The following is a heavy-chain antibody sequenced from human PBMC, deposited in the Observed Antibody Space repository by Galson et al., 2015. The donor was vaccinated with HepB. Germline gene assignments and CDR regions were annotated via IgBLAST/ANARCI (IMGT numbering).Heavy chain of an antibody. CDR3: ATASGGIVVVPAANPGYFEL. CDR1: GYTFTDYY. Sequence: VKVSCKVSGYTFTDYYMHWVQQAPGKGLEWMGLVDPEDGETMYAEKFQGRVTITADTSTDTAYMELSSLRSEDTAVYYCATASGGIVVVPAANPGYFELWGRGTLVTVSS. D-gene: IGHD2-2*01. CDR2: VDPEDGET. V-gene: IGHV1-69-2*01. J-gene: IGHJ2*01.